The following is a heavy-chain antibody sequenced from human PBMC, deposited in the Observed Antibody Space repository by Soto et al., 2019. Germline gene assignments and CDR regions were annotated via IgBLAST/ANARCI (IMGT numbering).Heavy chain of an antibody. CDR2: IYYSGST. CDR1: VCSISSWGFY. J-gene: IGHJ3*02. Sequence: PSETMSLTCTVSVCSISSWGFYWCWIHQHPGKGLEWIGYIYYSGSTYYNPSLKSRVTISVDTSKNQFSLKLSSVTAADTAVYYCFTTSRVDVSTGRAFDIRGQGIMVT. D-gene: IGHD3-22*01. CDR3: FTTSRVDVSTGRAFDI. V-gene: IGHV4-31*03.